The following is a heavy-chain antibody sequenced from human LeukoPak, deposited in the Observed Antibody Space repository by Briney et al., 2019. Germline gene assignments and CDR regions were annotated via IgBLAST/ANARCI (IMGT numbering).Heavy chain of an antibody. D-gene: IGHD3-22*01. Sequence: GGSLRLSCAASGFTFISYWMNWVRQAPGKGLEWVSSISTSSIYIYYAESMKGRFTISRDNAKNSLYLQMNSLRAEDTALYYCAKADRYDSSRFDYWGQGTLVTVSS. CDR2: ISTSSIYI. V-gene: IGHV3-21*04. CDR1: GFTFISYW. J-gene: IGHJ4*02. CDR3: AKADRYDSSRFDY.